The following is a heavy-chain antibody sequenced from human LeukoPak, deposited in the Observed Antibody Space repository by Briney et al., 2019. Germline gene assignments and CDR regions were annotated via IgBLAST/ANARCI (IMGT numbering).Heavy chain of an antibody. Sequence: SETLSLTCAVYGESFSGYYWSWIRQPPGKGLEWIGEINHSGSTNYNPSLKSRVTISVDTSKNQFSLKLSPVTAADTAVYYCARSSWFGVFDPWGQGTLVTVSS. V-gene: IGHV4-34*01. CDR1: GESFSGYY. CDR2: INHSGST. D-gene: IGHD3-10*01. CDR3: ARSSWFGVFDP. J-gene: IGHJ5*02.